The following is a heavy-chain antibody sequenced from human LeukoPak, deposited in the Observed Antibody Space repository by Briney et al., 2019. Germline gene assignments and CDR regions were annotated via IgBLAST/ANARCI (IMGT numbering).Heavy chain of an antibody. CDR1: GGTFSSDA. CDR2: IIPIFGTA. CDR3: ARHPIVPKRYYYDSSGYYYYYYYMDV. J-gene: IGHJ6*03. Sequence: ASVKVSCKXSGGTFSSDAISWVRQAPGQGLEGMGGIIPIFGTANYAQKFQGRVTITADESTSTAYMELSSLRSEDTAVYYCARHPIVPKRYYYDSSGYYYYYYYMDVWGKGTTVTVSS. V-gene: IGHV1-69*13. D-gene: IGHD3-22*01.